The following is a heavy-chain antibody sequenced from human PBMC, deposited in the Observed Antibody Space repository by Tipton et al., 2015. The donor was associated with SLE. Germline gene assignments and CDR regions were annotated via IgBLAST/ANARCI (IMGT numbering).Heavy chain of an antibody. J-gene: IGHJ2*01. Sequence: TLSLTCTVSGGAISSGGYYWGWIRQPPGEGLEWIGRIYTIGKTVYNPSLKSRVTISLDLSNNQFSVKLSSVTASDTAVYYCAKTLAGATPGRYQSYWYFDLWGRGLRVIVSS. CDR1: GGAISSGGYY. CDR3: AKTLAGATPGRYQSYWYFDL. V-gene: IGHV4-61*02. CDR2: IYTIGKT. D-gene: IGHD1-1*01.